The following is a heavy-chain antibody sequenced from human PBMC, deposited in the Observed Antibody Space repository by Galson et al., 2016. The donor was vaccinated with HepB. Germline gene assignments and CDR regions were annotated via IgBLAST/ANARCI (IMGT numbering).Heavy chain of an antibody. D-gene: IGHD6-6*01. J-gene: IGHJ4*02. CDR2: VYSSGNT. CDR1: GGSIRGHY. Sequence: ETLSLTCTVSGGSIRGHYWNWIRQPPGKGLEWIGSVYSSGNTNYNPSLKSRAAISVDTSKNQFSLKLTSVTAADTAIYYCARHPSIPPRPNDSWGQGTLVTVSS. CDR3: ARHPSIPPRPNDS. V-gene: IGHV4-59*08.